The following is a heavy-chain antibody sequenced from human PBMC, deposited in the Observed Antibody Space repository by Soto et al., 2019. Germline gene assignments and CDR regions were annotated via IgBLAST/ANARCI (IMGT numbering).Heavy chain of an antibody. CDR3: ASPQDYDFWSGYYHH. J-gene: IGHJ1*01. Sequence: GGSLRLSCAASGFTVSSNYMSWVRQAPGKGLEWVSVIYSGGSTYYADSVKGRFTISRDNSKNTLYLQMNSLRAEDTAVYYCASPQDYDFWSGYYHHWGQRTLVTVSS. V-gene: IGHV3-53*01. CDR1: GFTVSSNY. CDR2: IYSGGST. D-gene: IGHD3-3*01.